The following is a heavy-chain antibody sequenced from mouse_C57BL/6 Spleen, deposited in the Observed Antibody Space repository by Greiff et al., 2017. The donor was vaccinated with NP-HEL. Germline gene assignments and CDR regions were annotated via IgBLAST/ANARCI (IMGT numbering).Heavy chain of an antibody. CDR1: GYSFTGYF. V-gene: IGHV1-20*01. Sequence: IQLQQSGPELVKPGDSVKISCKASGYSFTGYFMNWVMQSHGKSLEWIGRINPYNGDTFYNQKFTGKATLTVDKSSSTAHMELRSLTSEDSAVYYCARDYYGSSPAWFAYWGQGTLVTVSA. J-gene: IGHJ3*01. CDR3: ARDYYGSSPAWFAY. D-gene: IGHD1-1*01. CDR2: INPYNGDT.